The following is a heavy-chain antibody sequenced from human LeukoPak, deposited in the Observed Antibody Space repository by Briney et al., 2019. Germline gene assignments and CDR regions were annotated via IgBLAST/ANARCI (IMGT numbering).Heavy chain of an antibody. CDR3: ARDSIAAAGSENWFDP. Sequence: GGSLRLSCAASGFTFSSYEMNWVRQAPGKGLEWVSSISSSSSYIYYADSVKGRFTISRDNAKNSLYLQMNSLRAEDTAVYYCARDSIAAAGSENWFDPWGQGTLVTVSS. V-gene: IGHV3-21*01. CDR2: ISSSSSYI. D-gene: IGHD6-13*01. J-gene: IGHJ5*02. CDR1: GFTFSSYE.